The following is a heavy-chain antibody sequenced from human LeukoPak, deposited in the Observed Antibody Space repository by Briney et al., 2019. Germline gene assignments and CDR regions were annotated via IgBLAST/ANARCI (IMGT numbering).Heavy chain of an antibody. CDR1: GGSISSGGYY. CDR3: AKSRGAYGGSPHDSDI. Sequence: SETLSLSCTVSGGSISSGGYYWSWIRPPPGKGLEWIGCIYDSGSNYYNSALRRRATISVDTSKNQFSMKLSSVTDADTAVYYCAKSRGAYGGSPHDSDIWGQGTMVTVSS. V-gene: IGHV4-30-4*08. J-gene: IGHJ3*02. CDR2: IYDSGSN. D-gene: IGHD4-23*01.